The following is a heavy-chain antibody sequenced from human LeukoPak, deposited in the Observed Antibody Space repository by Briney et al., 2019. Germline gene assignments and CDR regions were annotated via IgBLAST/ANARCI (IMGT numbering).Heavy chain of an antibody. CDR3: ITGGYFLDY. Sequence: GGSLRLSCAASGFAFSSYAMSWVRQTPAKGLEWVARIKSKVDGETRDYAAPVKGRFTISRDDTKNTVYLQMDSLKTEDTGVYYCITGGYFLDYWGQGTLVTVSS. V-gene: IGHV3-15*01. J-gene: IGHJ4*02. D-gene: IGHD2-21*01. CDR2: IKSKVDGETR. CDR1: GFAFSSYA.